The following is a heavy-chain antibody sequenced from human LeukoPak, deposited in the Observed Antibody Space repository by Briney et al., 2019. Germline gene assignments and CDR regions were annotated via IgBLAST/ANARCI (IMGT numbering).Heavy chain of an antibody. Sequence: PSETLSLTGSVSGDSISSFYWSWIRQPPGKGLEWIGFAYYNGDTKQNPSLNGRATLSVDTSKSQFSLKLTSVTAADTAVYYCAGFKSGPAFEYWGQGTLVTVSS. CDR2: AYYNGDT. CDR1: GDSISSFY. V-gene: IGHV4-59*01. CDR3: AGFKSGPAFEY. J-gene: IGHJ4*02.